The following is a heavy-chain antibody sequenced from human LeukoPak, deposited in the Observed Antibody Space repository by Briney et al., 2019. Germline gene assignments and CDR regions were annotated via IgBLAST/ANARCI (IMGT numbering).Heavy chain of an antibody. CDR1: GDSISGNHY. CDR3: ARESATSGSTD. J-gene: IGHJ4*02. V-gene: IGHV4-61*02. Sequence: SETLSLTCTVSGDSISGNHYWNWIRQPAGKGLEWIGRIFTSGNSNYNPSLTSRVTISLNTSKDQFSLRLSSVTAADTAFYYCARESATSGSTDWGQGTLVTVSS. D-gene: IGHD3-10*01. CDR2: IFTSGNS.